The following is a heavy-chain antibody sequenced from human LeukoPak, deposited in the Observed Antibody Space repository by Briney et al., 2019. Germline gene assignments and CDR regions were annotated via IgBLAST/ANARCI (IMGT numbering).Heavy chain of an antibody. CDR1: GYTFTTYY. CDR2: INPSGGST. Sequence: ASVKVSCKASGYTFTTYYVHWVRQAPGQGLEWMGIINPSGGSTSYAQKFQGRVTMTRDMSTSTVYMELSGLRSEDTAVYYCARDGVYSGSPSDYWGQGTLVTVSS. D-gene: IGHD1-26*01. J-gene: IGHJ4*02. CDR3: ARDGVYSGSPSDY. V-gene: IGHV1-46*01.